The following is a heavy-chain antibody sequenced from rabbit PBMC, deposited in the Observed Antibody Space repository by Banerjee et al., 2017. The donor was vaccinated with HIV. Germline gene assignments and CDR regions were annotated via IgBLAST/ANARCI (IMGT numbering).Heavy chain of an antibody. CDR1: GFDFNSYY. D-gene: IGHD7-1*01. Sequence: EESGGRLVQPGGSLTLSCKASGFDFNSYYISWVRQAPGKGLELIACIYSSNGDKWYASWVNGRFTISRSTSLNTVDLKMTSLTVADTATYFCARDRDGDAGYGSLALWGPGTLVTV. J-gene: IGHJ6*01. V-gene: IGHV1S43*01. CDR2: IYSSNGDK. CDR3: ARDRDGDAGYGSLAL.